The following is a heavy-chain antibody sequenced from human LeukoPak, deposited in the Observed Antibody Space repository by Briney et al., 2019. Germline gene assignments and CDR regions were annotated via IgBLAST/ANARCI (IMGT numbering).Heavy chain of an antibody. CDR1: GDSITGYY. J-gene: IGHJ6*03. Sequence: SETLSLTCTVSGDSITGYYWGWIRQPPGKGLEWIGNIYYTGNTYYNASLKSRVTISVDMSKKQFSLKLSSVTAADTALYYCARVAGAAAGAPFMDVWGKGTPVTVSS. CDR3: ARVAGAAAGAPFMDV. V-gene: IGHV4-39*07. D-gene: IGHD6-13*01. CDR2: IYYTGNT.